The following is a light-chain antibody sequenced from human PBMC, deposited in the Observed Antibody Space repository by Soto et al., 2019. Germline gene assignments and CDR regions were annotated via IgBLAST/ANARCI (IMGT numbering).Light chain of an antibody. CDR1: QSVISY. J-gene: IGKJ4*01. Sequence: EVVMTQSPVTLSVSPGEGATLSCRASQSVISYLAWYQQKPGQAPRLLIYGASTRATDVPARFSGSGSGTEFTLTISSLQPEDFGVYYCRQYNNWPWLTFGGGTKVEI. CDR3: RQYNNWPWLT. CDR2: GAS. V-gene: IGKV3-15*01.